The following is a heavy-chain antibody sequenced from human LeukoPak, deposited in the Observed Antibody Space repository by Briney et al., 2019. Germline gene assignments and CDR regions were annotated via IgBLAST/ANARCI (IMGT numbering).Heavy chain of an antibody. CDR2: IYYSGST. CDR3: ARGGRGYYGSRHYYYYYMDV. Sequence: SETLSLTSTVSGGSISSYYWSWSRQPPGKGLEGSGYIYYSGSTNYNHSLKSRVTISVKTSKNKFTLKLSSVTATATAVDDCARGGRGYYGSRHYYYYYMDVWGKGTTVTISS. V-gene: IGHV4-59*01. CDR1: GGSISSYY. J-gene: IGHJ6*03. D-gene: IGHD3-10*01.